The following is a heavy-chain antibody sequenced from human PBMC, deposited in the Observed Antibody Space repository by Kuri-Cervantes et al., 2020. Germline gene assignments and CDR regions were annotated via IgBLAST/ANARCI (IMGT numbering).Heavy chain of an antibody. CDR3: AKVLSGYGYYYYAMDV. D-gene: IGHD3-22*01. CDR2: ISWNSGAI. CDR1: GFTFGDYA. Sequence: GGSLRLSCAASGFTFGDYAIHWVRQTPGKGLEWVSGISWNSGAIGYADSVKGRFTISRDNAKNSLYLQMNSLRAEDTALYYCAKVLSGYGYYYYAMDVWGQGTTVTVSS. V-gene: IGHV3-9*01. J-gene: IGHJ6*02.